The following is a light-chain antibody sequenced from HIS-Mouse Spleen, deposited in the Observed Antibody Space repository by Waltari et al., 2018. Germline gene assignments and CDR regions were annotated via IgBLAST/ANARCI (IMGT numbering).Light chain of an antibody. V-gene: IGLV3-10*01. CDR3: YSTDSSGNHRV. CDR2: EDS. J-gene: IGLJ2*01. Sequence: SYELTQPPSVSVSPGQPARITCSGDALPKTYAYWYQQKSGQAPVLVLYEDSKRPSGIPERFSGSSSGTMATLTISGAQVEDEADYYCYSTDSSGNHRVFGGGTKLTVL. CDR1: ALPKTY.